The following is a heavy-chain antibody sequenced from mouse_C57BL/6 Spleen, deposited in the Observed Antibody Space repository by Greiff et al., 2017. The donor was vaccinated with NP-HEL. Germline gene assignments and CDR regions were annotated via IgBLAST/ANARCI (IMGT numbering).Heavy chain of an antibody. V-gene: IGHV1-82*01. CDR1: GYAFSSSW. CDR3: ASYSNLYYAMDY. Sequence: QVQLQQSGPELVKPGASVKISCKASGYAFSSSWMNWVKQRPGKGLEWIGRIYPGDGDTNYNGKFKGKATLTADKSSSTAYMQLSSLTSEDSAVYFCASYSNLYYAMDYWGQGTSVTVSS. CDR2: IYPGDGDT. J-gene: IGHJ4*01. D-gene: IGHD2-5*01.